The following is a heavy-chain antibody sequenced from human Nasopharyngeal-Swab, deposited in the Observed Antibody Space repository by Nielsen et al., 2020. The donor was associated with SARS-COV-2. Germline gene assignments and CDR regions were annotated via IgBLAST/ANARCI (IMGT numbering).Heavy chain of an antibody. CDR3: TTDWISFGYATNDY. V-gene: IGHV3-15*01. Sequence: GGSLRLSCAASGFTFSNAWMSWVRQAPGKGLEWVGRIKSKTDGGTTDYAAPAKGRFTISRDDSKNTLYLQMNSLKTEDTAVYYCTTDWISFGYATNDYWGQGTLVTVSS. CDR2: IKSKTDGGTT. D-gene: IGHD3-10*01. J-gene: IGHJ4*02. CDR1: GFTFSNAW.